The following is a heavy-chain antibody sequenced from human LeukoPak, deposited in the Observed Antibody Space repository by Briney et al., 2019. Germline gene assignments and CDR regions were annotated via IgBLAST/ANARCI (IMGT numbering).Heavy chain of an antibody. V-gene: IGHV3-23*01. CDR2: ISGSGGRT. D-gene: IGHD5-18*01. J-gene: IGHJ4*02. CDR3: AKNSAYSYGYYFAY. CDR1: GFTSSSYA. Sequence: GGSLRLSCAASGFTSSSYAMSWVRQAPGKGLEWVSAISGSGGRTYYADSVKGRFTISRDNSKNALYLQMNSLRAEDTAVYYCAKNSAYSYGYYFAYWGEGTLVTVSS.